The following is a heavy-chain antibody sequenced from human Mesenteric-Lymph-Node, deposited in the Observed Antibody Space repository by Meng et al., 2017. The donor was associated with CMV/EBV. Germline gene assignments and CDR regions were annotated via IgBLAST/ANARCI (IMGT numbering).Heavy chain of an antibody. CDR3: AREGGDIVLMVYATGYYYYGMDV. V-gene: IGHV3-53*01. D-gene: IGHD2-8*01. Sequence: GESLKISCAASGFTVSSNYMSWVRQAPGKGLEWVSVIYSGGSTYYADSVKGRFTISRDNAKNSLYLQMNSLRAEDTAVYYCAREGGDIVLMVYATGYYYYGMDVWGQGTTVTVSS. CDR2: IYSGGST. CDR1: GFTVSSNY. J-gene: IGHJ6*02.